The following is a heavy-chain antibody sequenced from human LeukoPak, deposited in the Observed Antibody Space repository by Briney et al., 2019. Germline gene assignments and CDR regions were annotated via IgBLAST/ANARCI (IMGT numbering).Heavy chain of an antibody. Sequence: SETLSLTCTVSGGSIGTYYWSWIRQPPGKGLEWIGYIYYSGSPNYNPSLKSRVTISVDTSKNQFSLKLNSVTAADTAVYYCARVPSYWGQGTLVTVSS. CDR3: ARVPSY. V-gene: IGHV4-59*01. J-gene: IGHJ4*02. CDR1: GGSIGTYY. CDR2: IYYSGSP.